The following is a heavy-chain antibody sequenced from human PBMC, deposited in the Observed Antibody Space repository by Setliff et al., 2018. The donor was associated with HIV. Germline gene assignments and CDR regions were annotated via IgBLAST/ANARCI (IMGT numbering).Heavy chain of an antibody. CDR1: GGAFSSYA. CDR3: ARDDGGYNYEEAFDL. CDR2: IIPIFGTA. J-gene: IGHJ3*01. Sequence: SVKVSCKASGGAFSSYALSWVRQAPGQGLEWMGGIIPIFGTANYAQKFQGRVTMTTDTSANTAYMELRSLGSDDTAVYYCARDDGGYNYEEAFDLWGQGTMVTVSS. D-gene: IGHD3-16*01. V-gene: IGHV1-69*05.